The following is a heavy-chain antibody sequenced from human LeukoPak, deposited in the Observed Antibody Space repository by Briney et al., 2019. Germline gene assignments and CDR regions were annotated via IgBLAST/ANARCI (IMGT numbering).Heavy chain of an antibody. V-gene: IGHV1-2*06. Sequence: ASVKVSCKASGYTFTGYYMQWVRQAPGQGLEWMGRINSDSGGTNYAQKLQDRVTMTRDTSITTAYMELSSLRYDDTAVYYCARGIVGATDLDYWGQGTLVTVSS. CDR1: GYTFTGYY. J-gene: IGHJ4*02. CDR3: ARGIVGATDLDY. D-gene: IGHD1-26*01. CDR2: INSDSGGT.